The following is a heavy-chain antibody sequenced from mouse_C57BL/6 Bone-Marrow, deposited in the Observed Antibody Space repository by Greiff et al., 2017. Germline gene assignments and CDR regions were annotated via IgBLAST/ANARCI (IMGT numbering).Heavy chain of an antibody. Sequence: EVQLQQSGTVLARPGASVKMSCKTSGYTFTSYWMHWVKQRPGQGLEWIGAIYPGNSDTSYNQKFKGKAKLTAVTSASTAYMELSSLTNEDSAVYYCTRAFYYYGSSPWFAYWGQGTLVTVSA. D-gene: IGHD1-1*01. V-gene: IGHV1-5*01. J-gene: IGHJ3*01. CDR3: TRAFYYYGSSPWFAY. CDR2: IYPGNSDT. CDR1: GYTFTSYW.